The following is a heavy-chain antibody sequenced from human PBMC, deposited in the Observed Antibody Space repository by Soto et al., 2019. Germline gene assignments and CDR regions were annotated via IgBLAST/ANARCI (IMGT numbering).Heavy chain of an antibody. Sequence: GGSLRLSCAASGFTFSSYGMHWVRQAPGKGLEWVAVIWYDGSNKYYADSVKGRFTISRDNSKNTLYLQMNSLRAEDTAVYYCAKPVRRDYYDSSGYYFDYWGQGTLVTVSS. CDR1: GFTFSSYG. CDR3: AKPVRRDYYDSSGYYFDY. CDR2: IWYDGSNK. D-gene: IGHD3-22*01. J-gene: IGHJ4*02. V-gene: IGHV3-33*06.